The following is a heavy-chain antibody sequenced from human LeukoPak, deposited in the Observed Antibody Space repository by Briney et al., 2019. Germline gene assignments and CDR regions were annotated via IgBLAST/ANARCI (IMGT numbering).Heavy chain of an antibody. CDR3: ARIGVDCSGSTCSYHY. D-gene: IGHD2-2*01. Sequence: ASVKVSCKASGYTFTSYGLSWVRQAPRQGLEWMGWINTYNGNTNYAQKLQGRVTMTTDTSTSTAYMEVRSLRSDDTAVYYCARIGVDCSGSTCSYHYWGQGTLVTVSS. J-gene: IGHJ4*02. CDR1: GYTFTSYG. CDR2: INTYNGNT. V-gene: IGHV1-18*01.